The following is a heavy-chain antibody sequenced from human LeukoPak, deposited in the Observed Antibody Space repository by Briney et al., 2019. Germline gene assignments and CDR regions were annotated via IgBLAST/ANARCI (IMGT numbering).Heavy chain of an antibody. Sequence: SETLSLTCTVSGGSISTYYWGWIRQPPGKGLEWIGYVHYTGDTNYNASLKSRLIISVDRNKNQFSLRLSSVTAADTAVYFCARTGASSTWSYYFDSWGQGTLVTVSS. J-gene: IGHJ4*02. CDR1: GGSISTYY. V-gene: IGHV4-59*01. D-gene: IGHD6-13*01. CDR3: ARTGASSTWSYYFDS. CDR2: VHYTGDT.